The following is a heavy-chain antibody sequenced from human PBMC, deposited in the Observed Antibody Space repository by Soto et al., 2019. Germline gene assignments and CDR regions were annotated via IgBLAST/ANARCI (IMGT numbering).Heavy chain of an antibody. CDR3: AREGGFRP. V-gene: IGHV1-69*01. CDR2: LIPIIGTA. D-gene: IGHD1-26*01. J-gene: IGHJ5*02. CDR1: GGTFSRYT. Sequence: QVQLVQSGAEVKKPGSSVRVSCQASGGTFSRYTISWVRQAPGHGLEWMGGLIPIIGTANYAQKFQGRVSISADEFTTTVYMEMSSLRSEDTAFYYCAREGGFRPWGLGTLVTVSS.